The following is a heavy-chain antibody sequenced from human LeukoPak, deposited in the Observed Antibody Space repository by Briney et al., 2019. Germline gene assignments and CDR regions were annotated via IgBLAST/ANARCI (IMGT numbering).Heavy chain of an antibody. CDR3: ARVFPYYYYYYMDV. D-gene: IGHD3-10*02. CDR2: INHSGST. CDR1: GGSISSSSYY. Sequence: SETLSLTCTVSGGSISSSSYYWGWIRQPPGKGLEWIGEINHSGSTNYNPSLKSRVTISVDTSKNQFSLKLSSVTAADTAVYYCARVFPYYYYYYMDVWGKGTTVTVSS. J-gene: IGHJ6*03. V-gene: IGHV4-39*07.